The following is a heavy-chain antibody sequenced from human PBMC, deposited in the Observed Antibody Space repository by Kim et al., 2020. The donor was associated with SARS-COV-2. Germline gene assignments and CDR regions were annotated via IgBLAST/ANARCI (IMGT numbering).Heavy chain of an antibody. D-gene: IGHD3-3*01. J-gene: IGHJ3*02. CDR2: INTNTGNP. CDR3: ARDGGAITIFGVVITMGAFDI. Sequence: ASVKVSCKASGYTFTSYAMNWVRQAPGQGLEWMGWINTNTGNPTYAQGFTGRFVFSLDTYVSTAYLQISSLKAEDTAVYYCARDGGAITIFGVVITMGAFDIWGQGTKVTVSS. V-gene: IGHV7-4-1*02. CDR1: GYTFTSYA.